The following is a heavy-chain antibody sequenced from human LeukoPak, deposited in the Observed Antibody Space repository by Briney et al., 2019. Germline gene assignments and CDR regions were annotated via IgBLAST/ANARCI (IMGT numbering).Heavy chain of an antibody. CDR1: GFTFSSYG. Sequence: GGSLRLSCAASGFTFSSYGMHWVRQAPGKGLEWVAFIRYDGSNKYYADSVKGRFTISRDNSKNTLYLQMNSLRAEDTAVYYCARDRLYSSSWDVWGKGTTVTISS. CDR2: IRYDGSNK. V-gene: IGHV3-30*02. D-gene: IGHD6-13*01. CDR3: ARDRLYSSSWDV. J-gene: IGHJ6*04.